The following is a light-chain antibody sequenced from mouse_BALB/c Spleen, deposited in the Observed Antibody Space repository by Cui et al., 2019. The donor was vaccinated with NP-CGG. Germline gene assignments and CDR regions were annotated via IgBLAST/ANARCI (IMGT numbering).Light chain of an antibody. CDR3: ALWYSNHWV. Sequence: QAVVTQESAPTTSPGETVTPTCRSSTGAVTTSNYANWVQENPDHLFTGLIGGTNDRAPGVPARFSGSLIGDKAALTITGAQTEDEAIYFCALWYSNHWVFGGGTKLTVL. J-gene: IGLJ1*01. CDR1: TGAVTTSNY. V-gene: IGLV1*01. CDR2: GTN.